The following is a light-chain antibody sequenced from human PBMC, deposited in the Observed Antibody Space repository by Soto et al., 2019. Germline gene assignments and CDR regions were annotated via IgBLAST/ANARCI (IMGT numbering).Light chain of an antibody. J-gene: IGKJ5*01. CDR3: QQYNTWQLIT. CDR1: QSFNSIY. Sequence: IVWPQSPGTVSXXPGEXATIXXGXIQSFNSIYLAWYQQKPFQSPTLLIYVTSITSTGLPPIFSCGWPGPEFTLTICGMRSEDFAVYYCQQYNTWQLITFGQGTRLDIK. CDR2: VTS. V-gene: IGKV3-15*01.